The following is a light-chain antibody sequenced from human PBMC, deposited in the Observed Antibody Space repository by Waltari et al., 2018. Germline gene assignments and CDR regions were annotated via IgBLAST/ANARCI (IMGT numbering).Light chain of an antibody. CDR1: SSNIGSNT. V-gene: IGLV1-44*01. J-gene: IGLJ2*01. Sequence: QSVLTQPPSASGTPGQRVTISCSGSSSNIGSNTVNWYQQLPGTAPKPLIYSNNQRPAGVPGRFSGSKSGTSASLAISGLRSEDEADYYCAAWDDSLNGVVFGGGTKLTVL. CDR2: SNN. CDR3: AAWDDSLNGVV.